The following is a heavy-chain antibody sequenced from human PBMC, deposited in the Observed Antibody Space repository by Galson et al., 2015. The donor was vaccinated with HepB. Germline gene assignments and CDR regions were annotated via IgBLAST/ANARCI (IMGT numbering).Heavy chain of an antibody. CDR2: IYPGDSDT. CDR1: GYSFTTYW. J-gene: IGHJ6*02. Sequence: QSGAEVKKPGESLKISCKGSGYSFTTYWIGWVRQMPGKGLEWMGIIYPGDSDTRYSPSFQGQVTISADKSISTAYLQWSSLKASDTAMYYCARQRGYSGPTGTFYYYYGMDVWGQGTTVTVSS. CDR3: ARQRGYSGPTGTFYYYYGMDV. V-gene: IGHV5-51*01. D-gene: IGHD5-12*01.